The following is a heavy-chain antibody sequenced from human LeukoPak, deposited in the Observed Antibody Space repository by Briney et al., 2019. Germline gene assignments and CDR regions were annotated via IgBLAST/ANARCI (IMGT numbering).Heavy chain of an antibody. CDR3: AELGITMIGGV. CDR2: VSSSGSTI. Sequence: GGSLRLSCAASGFTFSSYEMNWVRQAPGKGLEWVSYVSSSGSTIYYADSVKGRVTISRDNAKNSLYLQMNSLRAEDTAVYYCAELGITMIGGVWGKGTTVTISS. V-gene: IGHV3-48*03. J-gene: IGHJ6*04. D-gene: IGHD3-10*02. CDR1: GFTFSSYE.